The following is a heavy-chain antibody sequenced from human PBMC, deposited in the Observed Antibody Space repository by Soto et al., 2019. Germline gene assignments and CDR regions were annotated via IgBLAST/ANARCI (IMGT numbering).Heavy chain of an antibody. D-gene: IGHD3-22*01. CDR2: IYYSGST. J-gene: IGHJ6*02. CDR3: ARDFRYYDSSGYYPLPGYGMDV. CDR1: GGSISSGDYY. V-gene: IGHV4-30-4*01. Sequence: SETLSLTCTVSGGSISSGDYYWSWIRQPPGKGLEWIGYIYYSGSTYYNPSLKSRVTISVDTSKNQFSLKLGSVTAADTAVYYCARDFRYYDSSGYYPLPGYGMDVWGQGTTVTVSS.